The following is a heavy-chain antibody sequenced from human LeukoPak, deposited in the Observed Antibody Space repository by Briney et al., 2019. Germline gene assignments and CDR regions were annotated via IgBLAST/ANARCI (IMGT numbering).Heavy chain of an antibody. CDR3: ATLHFYAMGV. CDR1: GFTFSNAW. Sequence: GGSLRLSCAASGFTFSNAWMSWVRQAPGKGLEWVAFISGSGTDTFYADSVKGRFFISKDNTRDSLSLQMNSLGAEDTAMYYCATLHFYAMGVWGQGTTVIVSS. V-gene: IGHV3-11*01. J-gene: IGHJ6*01. CDR2: ISGSGTDT.